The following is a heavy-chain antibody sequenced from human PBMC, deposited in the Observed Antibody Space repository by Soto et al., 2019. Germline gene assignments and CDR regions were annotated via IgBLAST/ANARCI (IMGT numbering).Heavy chain of an antibody. CDR3: ARDLYDYIWGSYGGYDY. CDR2: ISSSSSTI. Sequence: EVQLVESGGGLVQPGGSLRLSCAASGFTFSSYSMNWVRQAPGKGLEWVSYISSSSSTIYYADSVKGRFTISRDNAKNSLYLQMYSLRAEDTAVYYCARDLYDYIWGSYGGYDYWGQGTLVTVSS. J-gene: IGHJ4*02. D-gene: IGHD3-16*01. CDR1: GFTFSSYS. V-gene: IGHV3-48*01.